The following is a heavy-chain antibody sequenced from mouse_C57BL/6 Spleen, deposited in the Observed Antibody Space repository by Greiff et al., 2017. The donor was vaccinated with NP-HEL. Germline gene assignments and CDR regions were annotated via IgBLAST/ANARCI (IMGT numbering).Heavy chain of an antibody. V-gene: IGHV1-18*01. D-gene: IGHD1-1*01. J-gene: IGHJ4*01. CDR1: GYTFTDYN. Sequence: LNESGPELVKPGASVKIPCKASGYTFTDYNMDWVKQSHGKSLEWIGDINPNNGGTIYNQKFKGKATLTVDKSSSTAYMELRSLTSEDTAVYYCARGGYGSSSAMDYWGQGTSVTVSS. CDR3: ARGGYGSSSAMDY. CDR2: INPNNGGT.